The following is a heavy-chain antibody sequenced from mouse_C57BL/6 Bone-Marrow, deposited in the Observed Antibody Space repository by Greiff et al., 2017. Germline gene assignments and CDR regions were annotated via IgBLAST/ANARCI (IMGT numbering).Heavy chain of an antibody. J-gene: IGHJ2*01. CDR3: ARFRLLRD. D-gene: IGHD1-1*01. Sequence: QVQLQQSGAELAKPGASVKLSCKASGYTFTSYWMHWVKQRPGRGLEWIGNINPSSGYTKYNQKFKDKATMTANKSSSTAYMQLSSLTYEDSAVYYRARFRLLRDWGQGTTLTVSS. V-gene: IGHV1-7*01. CDR2: INPSSGYT. CDR1: GYTFTSYW.